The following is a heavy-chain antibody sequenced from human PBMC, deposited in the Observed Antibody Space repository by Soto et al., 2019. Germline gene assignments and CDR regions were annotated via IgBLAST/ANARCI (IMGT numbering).Heavy chain of an antibody. J-gene: IGHJ6*02. CDR3: ARGGAMSAALSFGMDV. V-gene: IGHV3-33*01. CDR2: ISHDGNFD. Sequence: QLQLVESGGNVVQPGRSLRLSCAASGFTFTTYAMHWVRQAPGTGLEWLAIISHDGNFDYYADSVKGRFTISRDDSKNTIYLQMNSLRGDDSGVYFCARGGAMSAALSFGMDVWGQGTTVSVSS. D-gene: IGHD3-16*01. CDR1: GFTFTTYA.